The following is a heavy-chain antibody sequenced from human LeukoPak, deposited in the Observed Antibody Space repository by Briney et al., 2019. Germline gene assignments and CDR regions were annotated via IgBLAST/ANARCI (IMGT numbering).Heavy chain of an antibody. Sequence: GGSLRLTCAASGFTFNSYSMNWVRQAPGKGLEWISYISSSSNVYYADSVKGRFTISRDNTKNSLYLQMSSLRDDDTAVYYCARSSLLHSNAMDVWGQGATVTVSS. J-gene: IGHJ6*02. CDR3: ARSSLLHSNAMDV. D-gene: IGHD5-18*01. V-gene: IGHV3-48*02. CDR1: GFTFNSYS. CDR2: ISSSSNV.